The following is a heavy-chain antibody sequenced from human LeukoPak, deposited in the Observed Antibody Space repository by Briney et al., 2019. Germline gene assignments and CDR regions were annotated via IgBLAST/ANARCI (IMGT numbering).Heavy chain of an antibody. CDR2: INTNTGNP. Sequence: ASVKVSCKASGYTFTSYAMNWVRQAPGQGLEWMGWINTNTGNPTYAQGFTGRFVFSLDTSVSTAYLQISSLKAEDTAVYYCARVGSSSWYRAFDIWGQGTMVTVSS. J-gene: IGHJ3*02. V-gene: IGHV7-4-1*02. CDR3: ARVGSSSWYRAFDI. D-gene: IGHD6-13*01. CDR1: GYTFTSYA.